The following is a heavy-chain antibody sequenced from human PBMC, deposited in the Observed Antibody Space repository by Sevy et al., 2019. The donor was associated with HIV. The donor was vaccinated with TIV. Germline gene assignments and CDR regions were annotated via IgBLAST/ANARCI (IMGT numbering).Heavy chain of an antibody. J-gene: IGHJ5*02. CDR1: GFAFNSYS. CDR3: ARDAAEAPYSSSWYSNWLDP. D-gene: IGHD6-13*01. Sequence: GGSLRLSCAASGFAFNSYSLYWVRQPPGKGLEWVAAISYDGSYKYYADSVKGRFTISRDNSKITLYLQMNSLRTEDTAVYYCARDAAEAPYSSSWYSNWLDPWGQGTLVTVSS. CDR2: ISYDGSYK. V-gene: IGHV3-30*04.